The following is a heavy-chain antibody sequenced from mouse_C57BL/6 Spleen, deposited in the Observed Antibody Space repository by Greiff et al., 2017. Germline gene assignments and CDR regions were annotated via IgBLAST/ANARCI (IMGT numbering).Heavy chain of an antibody. J-gene: IGHJ3*01. Sequence: QVQLQQPGAELVKPGASVKLSCKASGYTFTSYWMHWVKQRPGKGLEWIGRIYPGDGDTNYNGKFKGKATLTADKSSSTAYMQLSSLTSEDSAVYFCAYGAWFAYWGQGTLVTVSA. V-gene: IGHV1-82*01. CDR1: GYTFTSYW. CDR2: IYPGDGDT. CDR3: AYGAWFAY. D-gene: IGHD2-10*02.